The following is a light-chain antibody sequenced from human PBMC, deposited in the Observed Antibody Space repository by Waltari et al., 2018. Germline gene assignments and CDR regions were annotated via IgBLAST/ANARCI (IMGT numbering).Light chain of an antibody. CDR1: RVIFNA. J-gene: IGKJ4*01. V-gene: IGKV1-NL1*01. CDR2: ASS. Sequence: DIQMTQSPSSLSASVGDRVTLICRASRVIFNALAWYQQKPGKAPKLLLYASSTLRSGVPSRFSGSGSGTDYTLTIDSLQPEDFATYYCQQYFTAPLTFGGGSKVEMK. CDR3: QQYFTAPLT.